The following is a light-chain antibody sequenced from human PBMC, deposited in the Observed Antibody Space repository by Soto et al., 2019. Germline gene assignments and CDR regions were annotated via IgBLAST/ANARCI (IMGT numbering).Light chain of an antibody. CDR3: LQYQNNA. CDR1: QSVARW. J-gene: IGKJ1*01. CDR2: DVS. V-gene: IGKV1-5*01. Sequence: DVPMTQSPSTLSASTGYTVTITCRASQSVARWVAWFQQTPGEAPKLLIYDVSSLENGVPSRFIGTASGTEFTLTIIRLKSEDFATYSCLQYQNNAFGQGANVDIK.